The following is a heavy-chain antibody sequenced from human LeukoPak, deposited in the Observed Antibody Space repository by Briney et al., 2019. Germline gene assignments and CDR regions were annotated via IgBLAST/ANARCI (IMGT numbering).Heavy chain of an antibody. CDR2: IYYSGTT. J-gene: IGHJ4*02. CDR1: GGSISSSSFY. V-gene: IGHV4-39*07. Sequence: TSETLSLTCTVSGGSISSSSFYWGWIRQPPGKGLDWIGSIYYSGTTYYNPSLKSRVTMSIDTSKNQFSLKLTSVTAADTAVYYCARERAESSNWFPNPYYFDSWGQGLLVTVSS. D-gene: IGHD6-13*01. CDR3: ARERAESSNWFPNPYYFDS.